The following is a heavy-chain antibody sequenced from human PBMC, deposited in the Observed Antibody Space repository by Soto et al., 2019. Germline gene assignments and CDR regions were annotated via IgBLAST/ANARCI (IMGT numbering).Heavy chain of an antibody. CDR1: GFTFSSYA. J-gene: IGHJ4*02. D-gene: IGHD6-19*01. Sequence: GGSLRLSCAASGFTFSSYAMSWVRQAPGKGLEWVSAISGSGGSTYYADSVKGRFTNSRDNSKNTLYLQMNRLRAEDTAVYYCAKDANHKYSSGWYFDYWGQGTLVTVSS. V-gene: IGHV3-23*01. CDR2: ISGSGGST. CDR3: AKDANHKYSSGWYFDY.